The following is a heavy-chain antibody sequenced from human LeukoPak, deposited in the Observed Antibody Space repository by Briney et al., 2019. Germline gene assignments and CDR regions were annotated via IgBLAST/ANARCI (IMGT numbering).Heavy chain of an antibody. CDR3: ARGTGIPAARNYYYYGMGV. CDR1: RFTFSSYS. Sequence: PGGSLRLSCAASRFTFSSYSMHWVRQAPGKGLEWVSSINSSSSYIYYADSVKGRFTISRDNAKKSLYLQINSLRAEDTAVYYCARGTGIPAARNYYYYGMGVWGQGNTVPGSS. CDR2: INSSSSYI. V-gene: IGHV3-21*01. J-gene: IGHJ6*01. D-gene: IGHD6-25*01.